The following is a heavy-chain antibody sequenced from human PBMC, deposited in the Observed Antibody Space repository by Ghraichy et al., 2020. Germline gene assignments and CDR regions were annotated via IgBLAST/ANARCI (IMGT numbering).Heavy chain of an antibody. CDR2: IHPSSGTI. Sequence: LSLTCAASGFTFSVHGMNWVRQAQGKGLEWVSYIHPSSGTIYYADSVKGRFTISRDNAKSSLNLQMNSLRDEDTAVYYCARTRGATVTTMWFDPWGQGTLVTVSS. CDR3: ARTRGATVTTMWFDP. CDR1: GFTFSVHG. J-gene: IGHJ5*02. V-gene: IGHV3-48*02. D-gene: IGHD4-17*01.